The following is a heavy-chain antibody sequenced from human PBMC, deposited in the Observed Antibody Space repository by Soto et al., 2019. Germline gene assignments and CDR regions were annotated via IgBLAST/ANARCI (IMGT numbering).Heavy chain of an antibody. J-gene: IGHJ6*02. D-gene: IGHD2-2*01. CDR1: GFTFSSYA. V-gene: IGHV3-23*01. CDR3: AKGRIGGVLVPAAITEYYYYYGMDV. Sequence: EVQLLESGGGLVQPGGSLRLSCAASGFTFSSYAMSWVRQAPGKGLEWVSAISGSGGSTYYADSVKGRFTIYRDNSKNTLYLQMNSLRAEDTAVYYCAKGRIGGVLVPAAITEYYYYYGMDVWGQGTTVTVSS. CDR2: ISGSGGST.